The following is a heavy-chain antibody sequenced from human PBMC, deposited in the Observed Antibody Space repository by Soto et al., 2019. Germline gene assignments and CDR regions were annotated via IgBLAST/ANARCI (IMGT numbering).Heavy chain of an antibody. CDR2: ISYDGSTK. CDR3: ARVGGECSRTSCSNEIPPAWFGP. CDR1: GFTFSAYA. V-gene: IGHV3-30-3*01. D-gene: IGHD2-2*01. J-gene: IGHJ5*02. Sequence: PGGSLRLSCAASGFTFSAYAMHWVRQAPGKGLEWLAVISYDGSTKFYADTVKGRFTISRGNSKNTLYLQMNSLRAEDSGIYYCARVGGECSRTSCSNEIPPAWFGPWGQGALVTVSS.